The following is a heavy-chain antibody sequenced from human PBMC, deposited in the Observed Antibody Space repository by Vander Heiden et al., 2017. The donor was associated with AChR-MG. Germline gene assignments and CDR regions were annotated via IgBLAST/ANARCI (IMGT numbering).Heavy chain of an antibody. Sequence: QVQLQQSGPGLVKPSQTLSLTCAISGDSVSSNSPAWNWIRQSPSRGLEWLGRTDYRAEWYNDYAVSMKSRITINPDTSKNQFSLQLSSVTPEDTAVYFCARTGIKTQMIKNAFDIWGQGTMVTVSS. J-gene: IGHJ3*02. D-gene: IGHD1-20*01. CDR2: TDYRAEWYN. CDR1: GDSVSSNSPA. V-gene: IGHV6-1*01. CDR3: ARTGIKTQMIKNAFDI.